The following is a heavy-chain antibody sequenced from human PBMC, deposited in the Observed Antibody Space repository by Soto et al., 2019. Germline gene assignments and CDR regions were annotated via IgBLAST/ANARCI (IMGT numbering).Heavy chain of an antibody. CDR2: IIPILDIA. J-gene: IGHJ4*02. CDR1: GGTFSNYT. V-gene: IGHV1-69*08. D-gene: IGHD3-10*01. CDR3: ARDVVLWPVTVSTHVDY. Sequence: QVQLVQSGAEVKKPGSSVKVSCTASGGTFSNYTITWVRQAPGQGLEWMGRIIPILDIASYAKKFQGRVTITADKSTSTAYMELSSLRSEDTAVYYCARDVVLWPVTVSTHVDYRGQGTLVIVSS.